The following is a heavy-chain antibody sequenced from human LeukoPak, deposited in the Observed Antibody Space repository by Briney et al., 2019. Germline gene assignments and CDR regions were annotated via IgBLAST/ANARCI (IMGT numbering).Heavy chain of an antibody. CDR3: ARQESGPYHYMDV. D-gene: IGHD3-3*01. CDR1: GASISSYY. Sequence: PSETLSLTCTVSGASISSYYWTWIRQAPGKGLEWIGYVYYSVSTNYNPSLKSRVSISQDASKNQVSLTLNSVTAADTAVYYCARQESGPYHYMDVWGRGTAVTVSS. J-gene: IGHJ6*03. V-gene: IGHV4-59*08. CDR2: VYYSVST.